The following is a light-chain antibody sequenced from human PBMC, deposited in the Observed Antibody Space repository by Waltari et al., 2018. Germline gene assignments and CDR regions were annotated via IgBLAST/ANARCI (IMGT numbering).Light chain of an antibody. Sequence: QSALTQPASVSGSPGQSITISCTGTSSDVGSYDYVSWYQQHPGKAPKVMIYDVSNRPSWVSNRFSGSKSGNTASLTISGLQAEDEADYYCSSHTSNNVVVFGGGTKLTVL. CDR1: SSDVGSYDY. CDR3: SSHTSNNVVV. J-gene: IGLJ2*01. CDR2: DVS. V-gene: IGLV2-14*01.